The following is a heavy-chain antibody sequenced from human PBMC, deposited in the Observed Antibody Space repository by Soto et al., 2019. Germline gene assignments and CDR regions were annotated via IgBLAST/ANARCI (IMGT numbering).Heavy chain of an antibody. CDR2: FGSSGDT. V-gene: IGHV3-13*04. Sequence: EVQLAESGGGLVQPGGSLRLSCAASGFTFSSYDMHWVRQVTGKGLEWVSTFGSSGDTYYPGSLKGRFTISRENAKNSLYLQMNSLRAEDTAVYYCARGGASHNSGYYYFGLWGQGTLVTVSS. CDR1: GFTFSSYD. CDR3: ARGGASHNSGYYYFGL. J-gene: IGHJ4*02. D-gene: IGHD3-22*01.